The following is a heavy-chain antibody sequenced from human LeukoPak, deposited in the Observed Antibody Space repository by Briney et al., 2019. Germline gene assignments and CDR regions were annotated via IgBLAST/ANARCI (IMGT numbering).Heavy chain of an antibody. CDR3: AGTEVRGRIYYYYGMDV. D-gene: IGHD3-10*01. CDR1: GFTFSSYG. J-gene: IGHJ6*02. V-gene: IGHV3-30*03. CDR2: ISYDGSNK. Sequence: GRSLRLSCAASGFTFSSYGMHWVRQAPGKGLEWVAVISYDGSNKYYADSVKGRFTISRGNSKNTLYLQMNSLRAEDTAVYYCAGTEVRGRIYYYYGMDVWGQGTTVTVSS.